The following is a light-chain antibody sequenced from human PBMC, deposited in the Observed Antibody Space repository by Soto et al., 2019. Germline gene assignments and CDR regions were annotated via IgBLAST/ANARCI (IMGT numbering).Light chain of an antibody. Sequence: DIQMTQSPSTLSASVGDRVTITCRASQSISSWLAWYQQKPGKAPKLLIYKASSLESGIPSRFSGSGSGTEFTLTISSLQPDDFATYYCQQYNSFPLTFGGGTKVEIK. CDR2: KAS. V-gene: IGKV1-5*03. CDR1: QSISSW. J-gene: IGKJ4*01. CDR3: QQYNSFPLT.